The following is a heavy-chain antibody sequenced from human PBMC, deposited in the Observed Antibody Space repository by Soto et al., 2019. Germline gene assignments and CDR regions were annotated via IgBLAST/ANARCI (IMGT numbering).Heavy chain of an antibody. CDR2: IYYTGIT. V-gene: IGHV4-59*08. Sequence: SETLSLTCTVSGGSITTYYWSWIRQPPGMGLEWIGYIYYTGITKYNPSLKSRISISVDTSRNHFSLTLSSLTAADRAVYYCARHGRAATHSFDIWGQGTMVTVSS. CDR1: GGSITTYY. CDR3: ARHGRAATHSFDI. D-gene: IGHD6-25*01. J-gene: IGHJ3*02.